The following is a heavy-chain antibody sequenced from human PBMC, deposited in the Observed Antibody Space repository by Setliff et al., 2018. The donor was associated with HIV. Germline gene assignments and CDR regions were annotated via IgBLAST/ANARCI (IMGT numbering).Heavy chain of an antibody. V-gene: IGHV1-18*01. CDR3: ARGKTWLRFLDY. J-gene: IGHJ4*02. CDR2: INTHSGYT. Sequence: GASVKVSCKASGYTFNNHGISWVRQAPGQGLEWMGWINTHSGYTNYAQNVQGRVTVTMDTSTSTAYMELRSLKSDETAVYYCARGKTWLRFLDYWGQGTLVTVSS. CDR1: GYTFNNHG. D-gene: IGHD5-12*01.